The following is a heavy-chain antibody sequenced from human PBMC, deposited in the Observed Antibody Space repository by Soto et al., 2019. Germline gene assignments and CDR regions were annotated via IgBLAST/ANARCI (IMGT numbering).Heavy chain of an antibody. Sequence: GESLKISCAASGFTVSSNYMSWVRQAPGKGLEWVSVIYSGGSTYYADSVKGRFTISRDNSKNTLYLQMNSLRAEDTAVYYCARWIQLWYAFDIWGQGTMVTVSS. D-gene: IGHD5-18*01. V-gene: IGHV3-53*01. CDR1: GFTVSSNY. J-gene: IGHJ3*02. CDR3: ARWIQLWYAFDI. CDR2: IYSGGST.